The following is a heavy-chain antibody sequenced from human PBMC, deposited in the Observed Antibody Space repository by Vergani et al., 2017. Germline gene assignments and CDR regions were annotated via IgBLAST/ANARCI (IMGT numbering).Heavy chain of an antibody. D-gene: IGHD2-2*01. CDR3: ARWASAAPAGNGYFDY. Sequence: QVQLVQSGAEVKKPGSSVKVSCKASGGTFSSYAISWVRQAPGQGLEWMGGIIPIFGTANYAQQFQGRVTITADESTSTAYIELSSLRSEDAAVYYCARWASAAPAGNGYFDYWGQGTLVTVSS. CDR2: IIPIFGTA. CDR1: GGTFSSYA. J-gene: IGHJ4*02. V-gene: IGHV1-69*01.